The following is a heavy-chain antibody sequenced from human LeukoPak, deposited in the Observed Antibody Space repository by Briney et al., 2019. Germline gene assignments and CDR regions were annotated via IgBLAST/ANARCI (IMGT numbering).Heavy chain of an antibody. J-gene: IGHJ4*02. CDR2: ITSSSSYI. V-gene: IGHV3-21*04. D-gene: IGHD3-16*02. CDR3: AAQKRGSSRPYYFDY. Sequence: GGYLRRSGAASGFSCSTYNMNWVRQAPGKGLEWVSSITSSSSYIYYADSVKGRFTISRDNAKSSLYLKMNSLRDEDTAVYYCAAQKRGSSRPYYFDYWGQGTLVTVSS. CDR1: GFSCSTYN.